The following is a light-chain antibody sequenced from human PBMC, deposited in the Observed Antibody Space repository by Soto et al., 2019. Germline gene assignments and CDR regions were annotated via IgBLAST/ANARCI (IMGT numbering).Light chain of an antibody. J-gene: IGKJ1*01. CDR1: QSVSSN. CDR3: QQYNNWPPWT. CDR2: GAS. Sequence: EIVMTQSPATLSVSPGERATLSCRASQSVSSNLAWYQQKPGQAPRLLIYGASTRAAGIPARFRGSGSGTEFTLTISSRQSEDFGVYYCQQYNNWPPWTFGQGTKVEIK. V-gene: IGKV3-15*01.